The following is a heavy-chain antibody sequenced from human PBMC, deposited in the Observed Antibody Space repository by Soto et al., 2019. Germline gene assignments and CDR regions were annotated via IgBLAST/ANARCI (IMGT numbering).Heavy chain of an antibody. CDR2: INHSGST. J-gene: IGHJ5*02. D-gene: IGHD3-3*01. Sequence: PSETLSLTCAVYGGSFSGYYWSWIRQPPGKGLEWIGEINHSGSTNYNPSLKSRVTISVDTSKNQFSLKLSSVTAADTAVYYCARRRITIFGVPTRNWFDPWGQGTLVTV. V-gene: IGHV4-34*01. CDR3: ARRRITIFGVPTRNWFDP. CDR1: GGSFSGYY.